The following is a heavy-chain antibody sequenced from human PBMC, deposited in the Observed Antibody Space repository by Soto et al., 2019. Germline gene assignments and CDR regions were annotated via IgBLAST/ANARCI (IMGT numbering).Heavy chain of an antibody. CDR2: INAANGET. D-gene: IGHD6-13*01. CDR1: GYTFTSYG. Sequence: ASVKVSCKASGYTFTSYGIHWVRQAPGQRLEWMGWINAANGETKYSPKFQGRVTITRDTSASTAYMELSSLRSKDTAVYYCVRRHVSATGIDWFDPWGQGTLVTVSS. V-gene: IGHV1-3*01. J-gene: IGHJ5*02. CDR3: VRRHVSATGIDWFDP.